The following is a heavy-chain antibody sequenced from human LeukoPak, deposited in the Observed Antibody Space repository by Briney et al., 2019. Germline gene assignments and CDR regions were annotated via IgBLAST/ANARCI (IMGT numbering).Heavy chain of an antibody. J-gene: IGHJ6*02. CDR2: IYYSGST. CDR3: ARDLHYYDSSGHRYYYYYGMDV. D-gene: IGHD3-22*01. V-gene: IGHV4-59*01. Sequence: PSETLSLTCTVSGGSISSYYWSWIRQPPGKGLEWIGHIYYSGSTNYNPSLKSRVTISVDTSKNQFSLKLSSVTAADTAVYYCARDLHYYDSSGHRYYYYYGMDVWGQGTTVTVSS. CDR1: GGSISSYY.